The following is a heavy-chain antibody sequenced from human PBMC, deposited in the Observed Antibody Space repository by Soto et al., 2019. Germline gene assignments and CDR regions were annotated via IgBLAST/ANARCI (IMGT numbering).Heavy chain of an antibody. CDR1: GDSVSSNSAA. CDR3: AREDIVLMVYGIGYYGMDV. Sequence: SQTLSLTCAISGDSVSSNSAAWNWIRQSPSRGLEWLGRTYYRSKWYNDYAVSVKSRITINPDTSKNQFSLQLNSVTPEDTAVYYCAREDIVLMVYGIGYYGMDVWGQGTTVTVSS. CDR2: TYYRSKWYN. J-gene: IGHJ6*02. V-gene: IGHV6-1*01. D-gene: IGHD2-8*01.